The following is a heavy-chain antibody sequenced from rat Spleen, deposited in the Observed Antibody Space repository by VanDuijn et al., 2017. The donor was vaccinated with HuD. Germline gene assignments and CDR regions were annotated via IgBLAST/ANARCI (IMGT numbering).Heavy chain of an antibody. J-gene: IGHJ1*01. CDR3: VRLLGAPDWYFDF. Sequence: EVQLVESDGGLVQPGRSLKLSCVVSGFILSDYYMAWVRQAPTKGLEWVATINYDGSSTYYRGSVKGRFTISRDNAKSTLYLQMDSLRSEDTATYYCVRLLGAPDWYFDFWGPGTMVTVSS. CDR2: INYDGSST. D-gene: IGHD5-1*01. CDR1: GFILSDYY. V-gene: IGHV5-29*01.